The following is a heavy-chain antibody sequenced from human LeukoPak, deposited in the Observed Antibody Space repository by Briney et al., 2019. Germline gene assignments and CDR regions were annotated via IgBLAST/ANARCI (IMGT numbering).Heavy chain of an antibody. Sequence: PGGSLRLSCAASGFTFGDYAMHWVRQAPGKGLEWVSDISWNSGSIGYADSVKGRFTISRDNAKHALYLQMNSLRAEDMALYYCAKAAGATGPYYFDYWGQGTLVTVSS. D-gene: IGHD1-26*01. CDR3: AKAAGATGPYYFDY. J-gene: IGHJ4*02. CDR2: ISWNSGSI. CDR1: GFTFGDYA. V-gene: IGHV3-9*03.